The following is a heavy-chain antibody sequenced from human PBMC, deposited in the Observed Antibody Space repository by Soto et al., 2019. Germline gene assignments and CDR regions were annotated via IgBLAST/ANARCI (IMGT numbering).Heavy chain of an antibody. D-gene: IGHD3-22*01. CDR3: ARGYDSSGYYFTYYYGMDV. CDR2: IYSGGST. V-gene: IGHV3-53*01. J-gene: IGHJ6*02. Sequence: GGSLRLSCAASGFTVSSNYMSWVRQAPGKGLEWVSVIYSGGSTYYADSVKGRFTISRDNSKNTLYLQMNRLRAEDTAVYYCARGYDSSGYYFTYYYGMDVWGQGNTVTVSS. CDR1: GFTVSSNY.